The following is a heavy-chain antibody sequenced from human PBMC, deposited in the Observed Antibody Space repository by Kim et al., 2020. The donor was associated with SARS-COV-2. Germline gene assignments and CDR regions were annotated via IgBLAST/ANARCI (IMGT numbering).Heavy chain of an antibody. Sequence: SETLSLTCTVSGGPISSGSYYWSWIRQPAGKGLEWMGRIYTGGSTNYNPSLKIRVTISVETSKNQFSLKLSSVTAADTAVYYCAREDIVVVPAAKRVYNWFDPWGQGTLVTVSS. CDR2: IYTGGST. V-gene: IGHV4-61*02. CDR1: GGPISSGSYY. CDR3: AREDIVVVPAAKRVYNWFDP. J-gene: IGHJ5*02. D-gene: IGHD2-2*01.